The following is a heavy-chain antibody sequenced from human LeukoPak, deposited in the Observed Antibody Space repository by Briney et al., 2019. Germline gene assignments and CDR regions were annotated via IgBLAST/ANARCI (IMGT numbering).Heavy chain of an antibody. CDR2: IYYSGST. J-gene: IGHJ5*02. CDR1: GSSISSGGYY. CDR3: ARDRLRLGGLDP. Sequence: SQTLSLTCTVSGSSISSGGYYWSWIRQHPGKGLEWIGYIYYSGSTYYNPSLKSRVTISVDTSKNQFSLKLSSVTAADTAVYYGARDRLRLGGLDPWGQGTLVTVSS. D-gene: IGHD3-16*01. V-gene: IGHV4-31*03.